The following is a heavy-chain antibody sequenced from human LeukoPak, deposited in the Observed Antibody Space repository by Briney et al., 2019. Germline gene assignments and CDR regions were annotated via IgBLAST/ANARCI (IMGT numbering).Heavy chain of an antibody. D-gene: IGHD1-26*01. CDR1: GCTFTSYG. J-gene: IGHJ5*02. CDR2: ISAYNGNT. V-gene: IGHV1-18*01. Sequence: GASVKVSCKASGCTFTSYGISWVRQAPGQGLEWMGWISAYNGNTNYAQKLQGRVTMTTDTSTSTAYMELRSLKSDGTAVYYCAGNSGSYPEFDPWGQGTLVPVSS. CDR3: AGNSGSYPEFDP.